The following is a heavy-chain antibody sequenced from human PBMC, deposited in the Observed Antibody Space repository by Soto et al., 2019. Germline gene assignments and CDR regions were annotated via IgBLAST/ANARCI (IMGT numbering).Heavy chain of an antibody. CDR1: GYSFTSYW. J-gene: IGHJ6*02. D-gene: IGHD2-15*01. CDR3: ARHGPVVVVAATSELGPYYYYGMDV. Sequence: GESLKISCNGSGYSFTSYWISWVRQMPGKGLEWMGRIDPSDSYTNYSPSFQGHVTISADKSISTAYLQWSSLKASDTAMYYCARHGPVVVVAATSELGPYYYYGMDVWGQGTTVTVSS. CDR2: IDPSDSYT. V-gene: IGHV5-10-1*01.